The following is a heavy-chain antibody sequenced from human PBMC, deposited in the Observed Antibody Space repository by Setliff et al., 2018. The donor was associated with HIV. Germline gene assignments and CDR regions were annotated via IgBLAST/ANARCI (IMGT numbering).Heavy chain of an antibody. J-gene: IGHJ2*01. CDR3: ARFVVVTAIQSYWYFDL. D-gene: IGHD2-21*02. Sequence: PSETLSLTCAVSGDSISNNNWWTWVRQPPGKGLEWIAEIYHSGDTNYNPSLKSRVAVSVDKSKNQFYLSVTSVTAADTAVYYCARFVVVTAIQSYWYFDLWGRGTLVTVSS. V-gene: IGHV4-4*02. CDR1: GDSISNNNW. CDR2: IYHSGDT.